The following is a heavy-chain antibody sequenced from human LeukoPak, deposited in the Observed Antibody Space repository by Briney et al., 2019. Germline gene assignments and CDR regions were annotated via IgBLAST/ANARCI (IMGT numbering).Heavy chain of an antibody. J-gene: IGHJ5*02. CDR1: GINFSDYY. V-gene: IGHV3-11*03. Sequence: GGSLRLSCAASGINFSDYYMSWIRQAPGKVQEWLSYITNSRGYAEYAESVKGRFIISRDIAKNSLYLQMNSLRADDTAVYYCAINGGSYSFDPWGQGTLVTVSS. D-gene: IGHD2-15*01. CDR3: AINGGSYSFDP. CDR2: ITNSRGYA.